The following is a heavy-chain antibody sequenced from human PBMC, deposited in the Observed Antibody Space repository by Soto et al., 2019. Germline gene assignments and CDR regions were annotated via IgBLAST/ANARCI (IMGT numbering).Heavy chain of an antibody. CDR1: GGSFSGYY. J-gene: IGHJ6*03. Sequence: SETLSLTCAVYGGSFSGYYWSWIRQPPGKGLEWIGEINHSGSTNYNPSNKSRVTISEDKSKNQLSQKMRTVTAADTAVYYCARGYCSSTSCYEGSYYYYYMDVWGKGTTVT. V-gene: IGHV4-34*01. D-gene: IGHD2-2*01. CDR3: ARGYCSSTSCYEGSYYYYYMDV. CDR2: INHSGST.